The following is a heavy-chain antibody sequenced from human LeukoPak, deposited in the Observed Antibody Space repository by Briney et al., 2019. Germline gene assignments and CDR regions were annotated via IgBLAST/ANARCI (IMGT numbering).Heavy chain of an antibody. CDR1: GGTFSIYT. J-gene: IGHJ3*01. CDR2: IIPILGIA. D-gene: IGHD5-12*01. V-gene: IGHV1-69*02. Sequence: GASVKVSCKASGGTFSIYTISWVRQAPGQGLEWMGRIIPILGIANYARKSQGRLTITADKSTSTAYMELSSLRSEDTAVYYCAQDIVATIGRGQGTMVTVSS. CDR3: AQDIVATIG.